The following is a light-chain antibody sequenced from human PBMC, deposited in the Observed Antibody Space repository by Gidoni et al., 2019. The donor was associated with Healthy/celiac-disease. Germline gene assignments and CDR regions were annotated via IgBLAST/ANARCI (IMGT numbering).Light chain of an antibody. CDR3: QQYNSYPRT. J-gene: IGKJ1*01. V-gene: IGKV1-5*03. CDR1: PSISSW. CDR2: KAS. Sequence: DIQMTQSPSTLSASVGDRVTITCRASPSISSWLAWYQKKPGKALKLLIYKASSLESGVPSRFSGSGSGTEFTLTISSLQPDDFATYYCQQYNSYPRTFGQGTKVEIK.